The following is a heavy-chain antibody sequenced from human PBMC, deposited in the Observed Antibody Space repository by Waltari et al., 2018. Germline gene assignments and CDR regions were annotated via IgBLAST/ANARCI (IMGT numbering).Heavy chain of an antibody. D-gene: IGHD3-10*01. J-gene: IGHJ5*02. V-gene: IGHV3-21*01. CDR3: TRDLYGSGGDWFDP. Sequence: EVQRVESGGGLVKPGRSLRLSCEASGFTFSSYTMNWVRQSPGKGLECVSSISSSSTYISYADSGKGRFTISRDDAENSLYLQRDSLRAEDTAVYYCTRDLYGSGGDWFDPWGQGTLVTVSS. CDR1: GFTFSSYT. CDR2: ISSSSTYI.